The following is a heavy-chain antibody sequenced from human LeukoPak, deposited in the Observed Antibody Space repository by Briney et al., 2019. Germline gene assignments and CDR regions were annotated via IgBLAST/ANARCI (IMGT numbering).Heavy chain of an antibody. Sequence: ASVMVSCKTSGYTFSNHGISWVRQAPGQGLEWMGWISGYNGNTNYVKKFRGRVTMTTDTSTSTAYMELRSLSSDDTALYYCARDLSLGRLDDGEPFDYWGQGTLVTVSS. CDR1: GYTFSNHG. CDR2: ISGYNGNT. CDR3: ARDLSLGRLDDGEPFDY. D-gene: IGHD4-17*01. V-gene: IGHV1-18*01. J-gene: IGHJ4*02.